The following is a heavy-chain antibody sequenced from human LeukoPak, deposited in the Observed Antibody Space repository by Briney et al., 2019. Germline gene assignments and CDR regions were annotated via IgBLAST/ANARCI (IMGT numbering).Heavy chain of an antibody. CDR2: TNYRSKWYN. D-gene: IGHD6-13*01. CDR3: AREGSGQLVPGGCYGMDV. Sequence: SQTLSLTCAISGDSVSSNSAAWNWIRQSPSRGLEWLGKTNYRSKWYNDYAVSVKSRITINPDTSKNQFSLQLNSVTPEDTAVYYCAREGSGQLVPGGCYGMDVWGQGTTVTVSS. CDR1: GDSVSSNSAA. J-gene: IGHJ6*02. V-gene: IGHV6-1*01.